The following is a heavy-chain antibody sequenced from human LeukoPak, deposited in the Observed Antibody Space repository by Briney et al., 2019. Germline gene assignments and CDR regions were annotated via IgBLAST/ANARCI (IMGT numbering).Heavy chain of an antibody. CDR1: GGSISSSSYY. CDR2: IYYSGST. J-gene: IGHJ4*02. CDR3: ARRSIDTYYYDSSGYAIPFFAGY. Sequence: PSETLSLTCTVSGGSISSSSYYWGWIRQPPGKGLEWIGSIYYSGSTYYNPSLKSRVTISVDTSKNQFSLKLSSVTAADTAVYYCARRSIDTYYYDSSGYAIPFFAGYWGQGTLVTVSS. D-gene: IGHD3-22*01. V-gene: IGHV4-39*01.